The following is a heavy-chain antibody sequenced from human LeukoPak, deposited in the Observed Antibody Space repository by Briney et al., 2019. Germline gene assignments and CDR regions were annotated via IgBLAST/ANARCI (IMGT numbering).Heavy chain of an antibody. CDR3: ARARTGYLDY. J-gene: IGHJ4*02. V-gene: IGHV3-30*03. Sequence: GGSLRLSCAASGFTFSSSGMHWVRQAPGTGLEWVAFISHEGTEKYFADSVKGRFTISRDNSKNTLYLQMNSLRAEDTAVYYCARARTGYLDYWGQGTLVTVSS. D-gene: IGHD7-27*01. CDR1: GFTFSSSG. CDR2: ISHEGTEK.